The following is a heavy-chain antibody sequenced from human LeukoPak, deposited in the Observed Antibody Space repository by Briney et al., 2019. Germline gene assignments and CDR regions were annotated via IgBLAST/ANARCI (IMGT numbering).Heavy chain of an antibody. CDR3: AGGNFWSGYWIDY. CDR1: GLTFADYA. V-gene: IGHV3-49*04. CDR2: IGTKVYDGTT. D-gene: IGHD3-3*01. Sequence: PGGSLRLSCTGSGLTFADYALTWVRQAPGKGLEWVGFIGTKVYDGTTEYAASVKGRFTISRDDSKSIVYLHMNSLKTDDTAVYYCAGGNFWSGYWIDYWGQGTLLTVST. J-gene: IGHJ4*02.